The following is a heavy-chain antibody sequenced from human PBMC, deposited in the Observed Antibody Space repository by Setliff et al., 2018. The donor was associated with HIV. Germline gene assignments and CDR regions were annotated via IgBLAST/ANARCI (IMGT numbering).Heavy chain of an antibody. J-gene: IGHJ4*02. D-gene: IGHD3-3*01. V-gene: IGHV2-26*01. CDR2: IFPNDEK. CDR1: GFSLSNTRMG. Sequence: SGPTLVNPPETLTLTCTVSGFSLSNTRMGVSWIRQPPGKALEWLAHIFPNDEKSYSASLKSRVTISEDTSKSQVVLTMTNMDPLDTATYFCARYNFRRGYWDYFDYWSQGTQVTVSS. CDR3: ARYNFRRGYWDYFDY.